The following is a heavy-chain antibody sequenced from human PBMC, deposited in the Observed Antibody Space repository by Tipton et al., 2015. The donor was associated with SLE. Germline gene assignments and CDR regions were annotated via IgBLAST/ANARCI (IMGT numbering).Heavy chain of an antibody. CDR2: ISYDGSNK. Sequence: QLVQSGGGVVQPGRSLRLSCAVSGFTFSSYAMHWVRQAPGKGLEWVAVISYDGSNKYYADSVKGRFTISRDNAKNSLYLQMNSLRAEDTAVYYCARSSIAARGDAFDIWGQGTMVTVSS. CDR1: GFTFSSYA. D-gene: IGHD6-6*01. J-gene: IGHJ3*02. V-gene: IGHV3-30-3*01. CDR3: ARSSIAARGDAFDI.